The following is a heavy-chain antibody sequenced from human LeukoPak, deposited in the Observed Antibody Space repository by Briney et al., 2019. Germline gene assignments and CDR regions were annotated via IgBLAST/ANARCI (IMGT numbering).Heavy chain of an antibody. CDR1: GVTISSYG. V-gene: IGHV3-30*02. CDR3: AKDRSGYYDSSGYAHFDY. J-gene: IGHJ4*02. D-gene: IGHD3-22*01. Sequence: GGSLRLFCAASGVTISSYGMHWGRHALGKGLVWVAFIRYDGGNNSYEDSAIGGFTISTDNSTNTPYLQMNSLRAEDTAVYYCAKDRSGYYDSSGYAHFDYWGQGTLVTVSS. CDR2: IRYDGGNN.